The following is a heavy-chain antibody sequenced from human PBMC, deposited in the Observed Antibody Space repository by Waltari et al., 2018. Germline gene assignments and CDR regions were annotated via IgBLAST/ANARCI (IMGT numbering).Heavy chain of an antibody. D-gene: IGHD2-15*01. Sequence: QVQLQESGPGLVKPSETLSLTCAVSGYSISSGYYWGWIRQPPGKGLEWIGSIYHSGHTFYNPSLKSRVTISVDTSKNQFSLRLSSVTAADTAVYYCARDPEDCSGGSCYSDDFDYWGQGTLVTVSS. J-gene: IGHJ4*02. CDR2: IYHSGHT. V-gene: IGHV4-38-2*02. CDR1: GYSISSGYY. CDR3: ARDPEDCSGGSCYSDDFDY.